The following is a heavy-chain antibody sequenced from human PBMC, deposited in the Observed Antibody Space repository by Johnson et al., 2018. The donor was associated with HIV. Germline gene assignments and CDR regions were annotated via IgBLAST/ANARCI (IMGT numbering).Heavy chain of an antibody. CDR3: TIPYYYDSGGSQ. CDR1: GFTFSMYA. D-gene: IGHD3-22*01. Sequence: VQLVESGGGLVQPGGSLRLSCAASGFTFSMYAMHWVRQAPGKGLEYVSAISSNGGSTYYADSVKGRFTISRDNSKNTLYLQMDSLRAEDMAVYYCTIPYYYDSGGSQWGQGTMVTVSS. V-gene: IGHV3-64*07. J-gene: IGHJ3*01. CDR2: ISSNGGST.